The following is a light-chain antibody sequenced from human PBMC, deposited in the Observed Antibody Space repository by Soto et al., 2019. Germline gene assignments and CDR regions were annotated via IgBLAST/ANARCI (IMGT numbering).Light chain of an antibody. CDR3: QQNYPFPIT. CDR1: QNLVSDSNTRDH. J-gene: IGKJ3*01. V-gene: IGKV4-1*01. Sequence: DIVMTQSPESLSVSLGERATINCKSSQNLVSDSNTRDHLVWYQQKQGQPPKMLIYWASTRESGVPDRFIVVVYGTDGTINLRSLKAEDGEVYDGQQNYPFPITFGPGTKVDIK. CDR2: WAS.